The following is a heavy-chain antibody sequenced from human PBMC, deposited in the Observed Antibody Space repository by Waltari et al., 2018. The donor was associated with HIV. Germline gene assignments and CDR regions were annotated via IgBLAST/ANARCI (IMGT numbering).Heavy chain of an antibody. CDR3: AKYLDCSGTSCYTPYFDY. J-gene: IGHJ4*02. Sequence: VRQAPGKGLEWVSAITGSGGGTYYADSVKGRFTFSRDNSQNTLYLQMNSLRAEDTAVYYCAKYLDCSGTSCYTPYFDYWGQGTLVTVSP. V-gene: IGHV3-23*01. D-gene: IGHD2-2*02. CDR2: ITGSGGGT.